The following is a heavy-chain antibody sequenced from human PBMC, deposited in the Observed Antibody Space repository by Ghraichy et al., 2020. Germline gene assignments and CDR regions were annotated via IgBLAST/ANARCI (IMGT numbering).Heavy chain of an antibody. CDR1: GGTFSSYA. D-gene: IGHD5-18*01. J-gene: IGHJ5*02. Sequence: SVKVSCKASGGTFSSYAISWVRQAPGQGLEWMGGIIPIFGTANYAQKFPGRVTITADESTSTAYMELSSLRSEDTAVYYCARDAAIVDTASSGYGWFDPWGQGTLVTVSS. V-gene: IGHV1-69*13. CDR3: ARDAAIVDTASSGYGWFDP. CDR2: IIPIFGTA.